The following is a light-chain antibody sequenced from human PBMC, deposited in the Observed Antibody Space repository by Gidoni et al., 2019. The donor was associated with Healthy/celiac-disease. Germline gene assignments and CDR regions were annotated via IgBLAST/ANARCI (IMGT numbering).Light chain of an antibody. CDR3: QQSYSTRPT. V-gene: IGKV1-39*01. Sequence: DIHMTQSLSSLSVSVGDRVTLTIRASQSISSYLNWYQQKPGKAPKLLIYAAASLQSGVPSRLSGSGSGTDFTLTISSLQPEDFATYYYQQSYSTRPTFGGGTKVEIK. CDR2: AAA. J-gene: IGKJ4*01. CDR1: QSISSY.